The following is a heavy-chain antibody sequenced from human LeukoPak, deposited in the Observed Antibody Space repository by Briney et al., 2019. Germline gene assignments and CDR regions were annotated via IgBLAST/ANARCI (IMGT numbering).Heavy chain of an antibody. CDR3: ARGGMYTSAYDY. CDR2: IDPSDYYI. V-gene: IGHV5-10-1*01. D-gene: IGHD3-16*01. Sequence: GESLKISCKTSGYSFSNYWITWVRQVPGKGLEWMGRIDPSDYYIDYSPSFEGHVTFSADKSINTAYLNWDSLKASDTAMYYCARGGMYTSAYDYWGQGTLVTVSS. CDR1: GYSFSNYW. J-gene: IGHJ4*02.